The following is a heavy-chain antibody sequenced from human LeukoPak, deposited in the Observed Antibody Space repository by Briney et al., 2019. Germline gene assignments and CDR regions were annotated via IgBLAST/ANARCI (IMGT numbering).Heavy chain of an antibody. J-gene: IGHJ4*02. CDR2: INHSGST. CDR1: GGSFSGYY. D-gene: IGHD6-19*01. Sequence: SETLSLTCAVYGGSFSGYYWSWIRQPPGKELEWIGEINHSGSTNYNPSLKSRVTISVDTSKNQFSLKLSSVTAADTAVYYCASHRVGISSGSAIDYWGQGTLVTVSS. V-gene: IGHV4-34*01. CDR3: ASHRVGISSGSAIDY.